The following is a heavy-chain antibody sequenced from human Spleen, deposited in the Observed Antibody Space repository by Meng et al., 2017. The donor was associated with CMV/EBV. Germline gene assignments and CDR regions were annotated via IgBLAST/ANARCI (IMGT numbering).Heavy chain of an antibody. Sequence: GGSLRLSCAASGFTFDEYAMHWVRQAPGKGLEWVSFISWNSGTIAYADSVKGRFTISRDNAKNSLYLQMNSLRAEDMAFYYCAKDINAHIPARPGFDSWGPGTLVTVSS. CDR3: AKDINAHIPARPGFDS. J-gene: IGHJ4*02. CDR1: GFTFDEYA. CDR2: ISWNSGTI. D-gene: IGHD6-6*01. V-gene: IGHV3-9*03.